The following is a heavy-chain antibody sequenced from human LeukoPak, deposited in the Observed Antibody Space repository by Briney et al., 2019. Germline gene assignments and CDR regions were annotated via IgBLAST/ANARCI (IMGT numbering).Heavy chain of an antibody. CDR3: ARLVAVTGTEWYFDL. V-gene: IGHV5-51*01. CDR2: IYPGDSDT. Sequence: PGESLKISCKGSGYSFTSYWIGGVRQMPGKGLEWMGIIYPGDSDTRYSPSFQGQVTISADKSISTAYLQWSSLKASDTAMYYCARLVAVTGTEWYFDLWGRGTLVTVSS. D-gene: IGHD6-19*01. CDR1: GYSFTSYW. J-gene: IGHJ2*01.